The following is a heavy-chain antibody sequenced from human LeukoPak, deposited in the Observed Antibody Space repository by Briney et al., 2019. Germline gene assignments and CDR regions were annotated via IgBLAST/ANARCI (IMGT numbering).Heavy chain of an antibody. D-gene: IGHD5-18*01. J-gene: IGHJ4*02. CDR3: ARGIQLWLLG. CDR2: IYHSGST. CDR1: GYSISSGYY. Sequence: SETLSLTCTVSGYSISSGYYWGWIRQPPGKGLEWIGSIYHSGSTYYNPSLKSRVTISVDTSKNQFSLKLSSVTAADTAVYYCARGIQLWLLGWGQGTLVTVSS. V-gene: IGHV4-38-2*02.